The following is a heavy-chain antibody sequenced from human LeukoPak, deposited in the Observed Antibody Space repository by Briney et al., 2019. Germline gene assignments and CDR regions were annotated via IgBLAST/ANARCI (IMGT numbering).Heavy chain of an antibody. CDR2: ISGSGGNT. D-gene: IGHD6-6*01. CDR1: GFTFSNSA. CDR3: AKDSSSSGFGY. Sequence: GGSLRLSCAASGFTFSNSAMSWVRQAPGKGLEWVSGISGSGGNTYYADSVKGRFTISRDNSKNTLYLQMNSLRAADTAVYYCAKDSSSSGFGYWGQGTLVTVSS. J-gene: IGHJ4*02. V-gene: IGHV3-23*01.